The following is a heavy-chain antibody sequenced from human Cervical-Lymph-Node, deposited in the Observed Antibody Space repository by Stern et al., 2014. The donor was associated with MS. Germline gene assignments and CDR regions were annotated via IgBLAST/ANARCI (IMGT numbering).Heavy chain of an antibody. CDR2: IYHNGNT. D-gene: IGHD6-6*01. J-gene: IGHJ1*01. CDR3: TRDGRSSLSEYFQT. V-gene: IGHV4-59*01. Sequence: QLQLQESGPGLVKPSETLSLTCTVSGGSLGRYYWSWVRQPPGQSLEWIGYIYHNGNTNYNPSRKSRVSMSVDTAKNQFSLNLTSVTAADTAVYYCTRDGRSSLSEYFQTWGQGSLVTVSS. CDR1: GGSLGRYY.